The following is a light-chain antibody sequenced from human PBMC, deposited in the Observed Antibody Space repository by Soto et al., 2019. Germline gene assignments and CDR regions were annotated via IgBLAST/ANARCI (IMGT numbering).Light chain of an antibody. Sequence: QSVLTQPPSVSGAPGQRVTISCTGSSSNIGAGYDVHWYQQLPGTAPKLLIYGNINRPSGVPDRFSGSKSGTSASLAITGLQAEDEADYYCQSYDSGLVFGGGTQLTV. J-gene: IGLJ2*01. CDR3: QSYDSGLV. CDR1: SSNIGAGYD. V-gene: IGLV1-40*01. CDR2: GNI.